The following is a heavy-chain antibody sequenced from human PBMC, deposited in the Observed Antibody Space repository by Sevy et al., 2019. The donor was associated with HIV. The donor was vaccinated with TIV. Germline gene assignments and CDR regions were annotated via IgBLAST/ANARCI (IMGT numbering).Heavy chain of an antibody. V-gene: IGHV3-30*03. CDR2: VSYDGSSK. J-gene: IGHJ6*02. CDR3: ARGRSGDYYYYGVDV. D-gene: IGHD3-10*01. CDR1: GFTFRNFG. Sequence: GSLRLSCVGSGFTFRNFGVHWLRQAPGKGLEWLSVVSYDGSSKYYVDSVKGRFIVSRDNSKNTLYLQMNSLRTEDTAVSSCARGRSGDYYYYGVDVWGQGTTVTVSS.